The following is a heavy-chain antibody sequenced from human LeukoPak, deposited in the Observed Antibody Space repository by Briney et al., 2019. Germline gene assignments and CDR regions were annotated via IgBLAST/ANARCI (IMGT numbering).Heavy chain of an antibody. Sequence: GASVKVSCKASGYTFTSYGISWVRQAPGQGLEWMGRISAYNGNTKYAQKVQDGVTMTTDTSTSTAYMQLRSLRSDDRAVYYWARDIGYEDSIAHYYYARNVCGQGTTVTVSS. CDR3: ARDIGYEDSIAHYYYARNV. CDR2: ISAYNGNT. D-gene: IGHD3-22*01. J-gene: IGHJ6*02. V-gene: IGHV1-18*01. CDR1: GYTFTSYG.